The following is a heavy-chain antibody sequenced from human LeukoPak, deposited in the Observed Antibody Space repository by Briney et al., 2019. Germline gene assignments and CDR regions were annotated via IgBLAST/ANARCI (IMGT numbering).Heavy chain of an antibody. J-gene: IGHJ4*02. CDR2: ISSSATYI. CDR1: GFTFSSYT. CDR3: ATWDDYGDFVAFEY. D-gene: IGHD4-17*01. V-gene: IGHV3-21*01. Sequence: GGSLRLSCGGSGFTFSSYTMIWVRQAPGKGLEWVASISSSATYIYYADSVRGRFTISRDDAKKSVFLHMNSLRAEDTAVYFCATWDDYGDFVAFEYWGQGTLVTVSS.